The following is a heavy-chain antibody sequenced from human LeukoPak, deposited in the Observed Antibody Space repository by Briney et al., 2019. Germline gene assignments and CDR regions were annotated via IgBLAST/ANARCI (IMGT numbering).Heavy chain of an antibody. CDR2: ISYDGSNK. J-gene: IGHJ4*02. CDR3: ARHLRPSPIDY. V-gene: IGHV3-30*03. CDR1: GFTFSSYG. Sequence: GGSLRLSCAASGFTFSSYGMHWVRQAPGKGLEWVAVISYDGSNKYYADSVKGRFTISRDNSKNTLYLQMNSLRAEDTAVYYCARHLRPSPIDYWGQGTLVTVSS. D-gene: IGHD4-17*01.